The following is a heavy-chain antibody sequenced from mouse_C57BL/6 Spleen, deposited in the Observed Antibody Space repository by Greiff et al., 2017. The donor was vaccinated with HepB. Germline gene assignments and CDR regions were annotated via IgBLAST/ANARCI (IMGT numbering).Heavy chain of an antibody. J-gene: IGHJ1*03. CDR3: ARLCDDSSA. Sequence: QVQLQQSGAELVKPGASVKLSCKASGYTFTSYWMHWVKQRPGQGLEWIGMIHPNSGSTNYNEKFKSKATLTVDKSTSTAYMQLSSLTSEDSAVYYCARLCDDSSAWGTGTTVTVAS. CDR2: IHPNSGST. V-gene: IGHV1-64*01. D-gene: IGHD6-1*01. CDR1: GYTFTSYW.